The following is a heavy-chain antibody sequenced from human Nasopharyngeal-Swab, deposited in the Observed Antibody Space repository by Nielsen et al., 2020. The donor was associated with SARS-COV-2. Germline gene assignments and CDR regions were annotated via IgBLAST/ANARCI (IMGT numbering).Heavy chain of an antibody. J-gene: IGHJ3*02. CDR2: IYYSGST. V-gene: IGHV4-31*03. Sequence: SETLSLTCTVSGGSISSGGYYWSWIRQHPGKGLEWIGYIYYSGSTYYNPSLKSRVTISVDTSKNQFSLRLSSVTAADTAVYYCARDRGITIFGVVIIDASDIWGQGTMVTVSS. CDR3: ARDRGITIFGVVIIDASDI. D-gene: IGHD3-3*01. CDR1: GGSISSGGYY.